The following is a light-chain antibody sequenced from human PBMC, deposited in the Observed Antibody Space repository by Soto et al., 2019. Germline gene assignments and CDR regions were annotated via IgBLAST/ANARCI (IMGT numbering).Light chain of an antibody. CDR2: GNS. CDR3: QSFDRSLSGRV. V-gene: IGLV1-40*01. CDR1: RSNIGAGYD. Sequence: QSVLTQPPSVSGAPGQRVTISCTGSRSNIGAGYDVHWYQQLPGTAPKLLIFGNSNRPSGVPDRFSGSKSGTSASLAITGLQAEDEADYYCQSFDRSLSGRVFGGGTKLTVL. J-gene: IGLJ3*02.